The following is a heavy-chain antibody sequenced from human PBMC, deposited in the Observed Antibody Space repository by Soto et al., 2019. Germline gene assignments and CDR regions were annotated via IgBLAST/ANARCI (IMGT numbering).Heavy chain of an antibody. CDR2: ISGSGGST. CDR3: AHGSLTPDY. J-gene: IGHJ4*02. V-gene: IGHV3-23*01. CDR1: GFTFATYG. Sequence: PGGSLRLSCAASGFTFATYGMSWVRQAPGKGLEWVSGISGSGGSTYYADSVKGRFTISRDNSKNTLYLQMNSLRSEDTAIYYCAHGSLTPDYWGQGTLVPVSS.